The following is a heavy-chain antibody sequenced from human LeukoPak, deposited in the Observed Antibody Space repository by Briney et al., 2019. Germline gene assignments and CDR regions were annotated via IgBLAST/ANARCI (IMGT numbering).Heavy chain of an antibody. CDR2: IYTSGST. Sequence: PSETLSLTCTVSGDSISNYYWTWIRQPAAKGLEWIGRIYTSGSTNYSPSLKSRVTMSVDTSKNQVSLCLSSVTAADTAVYYCARDRGSRPHYFDYWGQGTLVTVSS. D-gene: IGHD1-26*01. CDR1: GDSISNYY. V-gene: IGHV4-4*07. CDR3: ARDRGSRPHYFDY. J-gene: IGHJ4*02.